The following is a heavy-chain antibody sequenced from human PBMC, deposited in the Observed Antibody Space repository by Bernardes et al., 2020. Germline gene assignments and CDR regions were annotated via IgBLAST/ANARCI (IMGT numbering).Heavy chain of an antibody. Sequence: GSLRLSCAASGFIFSSYAMTWVGQAPGKGLAWVSIINNNGGSTYSADSVKGRFTISRDNSKNTVYLQMNSLRVDDTAEYYCAKGGVVVIASAPGLSPNYYGMDVWGQGTTVTVSS. CDR2: INNNGGST. J-gene: IGHJ6*02. CDR1: GFIFSSYA. CDR3: AKGGVVVIASAPGLSPNYYGMDV. D-gene: IGHD2-21*01. V-gene: IGHV3-23*01.